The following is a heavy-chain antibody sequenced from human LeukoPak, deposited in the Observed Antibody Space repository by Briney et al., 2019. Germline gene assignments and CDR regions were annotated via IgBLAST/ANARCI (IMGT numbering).Heavy chain of an antibody. J-gene: IGHJ5*02. CDR2: MNPNSGNT. V-gene: IGHV1-8*02. CDR3: LQAKYGAGSYGFDP. Sequence: ASVKVSCKASGYTFTSYAMNWVRQAPGQGPEWMGWMNPNSGNTGYARKFQGRVTMTRNTSISTAYMELRSLRSEDTAVYYCLQAKYGAGSYGFDPWGQGTLVTVSS. D-gene: IGHD3-10*01. CDR1: GYTFTSYA.